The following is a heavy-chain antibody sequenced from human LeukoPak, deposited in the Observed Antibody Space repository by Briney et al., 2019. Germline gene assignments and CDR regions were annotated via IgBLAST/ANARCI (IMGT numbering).Heavy chain of an antibody. CDR2: TRNKRDNYAT. CDR1: GYTFSDHY. CDR3: AKSSYYDASGYYREYYFDS. J-gene: IGHJ4*02. Sequence: GGSLRLSCAVSGYTFSDHYIDWVRQAPGKGLEWVGHTRNKRDNYATEYAASVKGRFTISRDDSRSSVYLQMNSLRAEDTAVYYCAKSSYYDASGYYREYYFDSWGQGTLVTVSS. V-gene: IGHV3-72*01. D-gene: IGHD3-22*01.